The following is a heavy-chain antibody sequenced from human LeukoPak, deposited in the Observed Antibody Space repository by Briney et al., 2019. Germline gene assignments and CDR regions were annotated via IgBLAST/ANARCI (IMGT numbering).Heavy chain of an antibody. D-gene: IGHD3-22*01. V-gene: IGHV1-46*01. CDR2: INPSGGST. Sequence: GASVKVSCKASGYTFTSYYMHWVRQAPGQGLEWMGIINPSGGSTSYAQKFQGRVTMTRDTSTSTVYMELSSLRSEDTAVYYCARDLQGYYDSSGYPYYWGQGTLVTVSS. CDR1: GYTFTSYY. CDR3: ARDLQGYYDSSGYPYY. J-gene: IGHJ4*02.